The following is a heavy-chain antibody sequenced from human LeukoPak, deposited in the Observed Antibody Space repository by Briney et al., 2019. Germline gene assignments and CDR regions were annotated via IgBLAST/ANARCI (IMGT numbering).Heavy chain of an antibody. CDR1: GYTFTSYA. CDR3: ARDQSPVLLWFGELSGWFDP. CDR2: INTNTGNP. Sequence: ASVKVSCKVSGYTFTSYAMNWVRQAPGQGLEWMGWINTNTGNPTYAQGFTGRFVFSLDTSVSTAYLQISSLKAEDTAVYYCARDQSPVLLWFGELSGWFDPWGQGTLVTVSS. V-gene: IGHV7-4-1*02. D-gene: IGHD3-10*01. J-gene: IGHJ5*02.